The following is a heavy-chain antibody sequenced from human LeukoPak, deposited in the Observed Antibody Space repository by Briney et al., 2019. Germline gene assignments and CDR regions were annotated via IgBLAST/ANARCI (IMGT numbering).Heavy chain of an antibody. D-gene: IGHD3-3*01. CDR3: AKDMGPLGTIWLDY. J-gene: IGHJ4*02. CDR2: ISGDGNKK. V-gene: IGHV3-43*02. CDR1: GFTFDEYA. Sequence: PGGSLRLSCVASGFTFDEYAMHGVRKAPGKSLEWVSLISGDGNKKYYADSVKGRFTISRDNSKNPLYLQVNSLRTEDTALYYCAKDMGPLGTIWLDYWGQGTLVSVSS.